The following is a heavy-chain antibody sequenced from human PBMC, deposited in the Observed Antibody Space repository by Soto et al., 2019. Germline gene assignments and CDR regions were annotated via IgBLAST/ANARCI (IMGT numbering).Heavy chain of an antibody. CDR2: IYYSGST. CDR3: ARPTYNSGSPFDY. V-gene: IGHV4-61*08. CDR1: GGSINSGGYY. D-gene: IGHD1-20*01. J-gene: IGHJ4*02. Sequence: PSETLSLTCTVSGGSINSGGYYWNWIRQHPGKGLEWIGYIYYSGSTNYNPSLKSRVTISVDTSKNQFSLKLSSVTAADTAVYYCARPTYNSGSPFDYWGQGTLVTVSS.